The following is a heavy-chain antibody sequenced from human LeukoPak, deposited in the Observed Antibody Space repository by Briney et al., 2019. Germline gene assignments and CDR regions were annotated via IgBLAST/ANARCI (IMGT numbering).Heavy chain of an antibody. J-gene: IGHJ3*02. CDR2: IKQDGSEK. Sequence: GGSLRLSCAASGFTFSSYWMIWVRQAPGKGLEWVANIKQDGSEKNYVDSVKGRFTISRDNAKNSVYLQMNSLRAEDTAVYYCARDHDYVWERNHYDAFDIWGQGTMVTVSS. CDR1: GFTFSSYW. D-gene: IGHD3-16*02. CDR3: ARDHDYVWERNHYDAFDI. V-gene: IGHV3-7*01.